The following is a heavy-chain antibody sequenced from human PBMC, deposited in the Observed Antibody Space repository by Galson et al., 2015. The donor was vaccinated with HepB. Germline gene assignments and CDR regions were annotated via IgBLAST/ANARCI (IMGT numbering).Heavy chain of an antibody. CDR3: AKGGCSGGSCYRRDFDY. Sequence: SVKVSCKASGYTFTSYDINWVRQATGQGLEWMGWMNPNSGNTGYAQKFQGRVTMTRNTSISTAYMELSSLRSEDTAVYYCAKGGCSGGSCYRRDFDYWGQGTLVTVSS. V-gene: IGHV1-8*01. CDR2: MNPNSGNT. D-gene: IGHD2-15*01. J-gene: IGHJ4*02. CDR1: GYTFTSYD.